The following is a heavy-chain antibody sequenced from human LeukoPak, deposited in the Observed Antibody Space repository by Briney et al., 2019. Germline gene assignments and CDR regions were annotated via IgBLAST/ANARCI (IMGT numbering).Heavy chain of an antibody. Sequence: NPSGTLSLTCAVSGGSISSSNWWSWVRQPPGKGLEWIGEIYHSGSTNYNPSLKSRVTISVDTSKNQFSLKLSSVTAADTAVYYCARARYYYDSSGYYFGAFDIWGQGTMVTVSS. J-gene: IGHJ3*02. V-gene: IGHV4-4*02. CDR3: ARARYYYDSSGYYFGAFDI. D-gene: IGHD3-22*01. CDR2: IYHSGST. CDR1: GGSISSSNW.